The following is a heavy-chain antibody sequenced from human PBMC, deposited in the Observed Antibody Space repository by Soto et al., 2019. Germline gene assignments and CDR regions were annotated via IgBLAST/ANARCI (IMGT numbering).Heavy chain of an antibody. CDR1: GGIYNTYA. CDR2: IIPIFGTP. CDR3: ARDRDYYGSGNYYNRIDF. J-gene: IGHJ4*02. Sequence: QVQLVQSGPEVKEPGSSVKLTCKVSGGIYNTYAISWLRQAPGQGLEWMGCIIPIFGTPNYAQRFQGRVTITADESTSTDYMELSRLRSDDTDVYYCARDRDYYGSGNYYNRIDFWCQGTLVSVSS. D-gene: IGHD3-10*01. V-gene: IGHV1-69*01.